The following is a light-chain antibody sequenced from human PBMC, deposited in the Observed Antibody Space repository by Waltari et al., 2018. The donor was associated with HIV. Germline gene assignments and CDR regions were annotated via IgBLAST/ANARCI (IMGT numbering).Light chain of an antibody. V-gene: IGLV2-23*02. CDR3: CSYVGVDNSFVL. Sequence: QSALPHPASVSGAHGPSITISCTATSSHHASWYQQHPGKAPKRLIYEVSKQPSGVSDRFSASKSGNTATLTISGLQAEDDADYHCCSYVGVDNSFVLFGGGTKLTVL. CDR2: EVS. J-gene: IGLJ2*01. CDR1: SSHH.